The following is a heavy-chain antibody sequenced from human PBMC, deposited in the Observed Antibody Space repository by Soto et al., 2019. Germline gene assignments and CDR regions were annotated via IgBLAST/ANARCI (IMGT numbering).Heavy chain of an antibody. CDR3: ARMSIQHSSGYPHYFDY. V-gene: IGHV4-31*03. CDR1: GGSISSGGYY. D-gene: IGHD3-22*01. Sequence: SETLSLTCTVSGGSISSGGYYWSWIRQHPGKGLEWIGYIYYSGSTYYNPSLKSRVTISVDTSKDQFSLKLSSVTAADTAVYYCARMSIQHSSGYPHYFDYWGQGTLVTVSS. J-gene: IGHJ4*02. CDR2: IYYSGST.